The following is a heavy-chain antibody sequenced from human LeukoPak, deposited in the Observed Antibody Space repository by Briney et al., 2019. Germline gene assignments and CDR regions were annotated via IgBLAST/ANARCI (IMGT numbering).Heavy chain of an antibody. CDR1: GFTFDDYA. CDR2: ISWNSGSI. CDR3: AKGVVVVPAAIYYGMDV. J-gene: IGHJ6*02. D-gene: IGHD2-2*02. V-gene: IGHV3-9*01. Sequence: SLRLSCAASGFTFDDYAMHWVRQAPGKGLEWVSGISWNSGSIGYADSVKGRFTISRDNAKNSLYLQMNSLRAEDTALYYCAKGVVVVPAAIYYGMDVWGQGTTVTVSS.